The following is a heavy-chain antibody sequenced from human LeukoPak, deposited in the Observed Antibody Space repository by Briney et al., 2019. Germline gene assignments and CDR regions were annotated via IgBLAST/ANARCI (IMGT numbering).Heavy chain of an antibody. V-gene: IGHV3-30*01. CDR1: GFTFSSYA. J-gene: IGHJ6*03. Sequence: GGSLRLSCAASGFTFSSYAMHWIRQAPGKGLEWVAVTSYDGSNKYYADSVKGRFTISRDNSKNTLYLQMNSLRAEDTAVYYCARGESVTSARYYYYMDVWGNGTTVTVSS. D-gene: IGHD3-10*01. CDR3: ARGESVTSARYYYYMDV. CDR2: TSYDGSNK.